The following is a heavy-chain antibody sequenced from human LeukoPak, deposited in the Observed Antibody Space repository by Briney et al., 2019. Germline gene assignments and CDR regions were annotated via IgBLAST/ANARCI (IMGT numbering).Heavy chain of an antibody. Sequence: PSQTLSPTCTVSGDSISSGTYYWSWIRQPAGKGLEWIGRIYTSGSTNYNPSLKSRVTISVDTSKNQFSLKLSSETAADTAVYYCARSRSESSTLYYYYYYMDVWGKGATVTVSS. CDR1: GDSISSGTYY. V-gene: IGHV4-61*02. J-gene: IGHJ6*03. CDR2: IYTSGST. CDR3: ARSRSESSTLYYYYYYMDV. D-gene: IGHD1-26*01.